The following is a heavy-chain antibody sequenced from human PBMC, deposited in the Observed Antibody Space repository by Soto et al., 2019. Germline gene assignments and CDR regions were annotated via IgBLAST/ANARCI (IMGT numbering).Heavy chain of an antibody. CDR3: ARERTGTTSMDV. CDR2: MNPNSGNT. Sequence: ASVKVSCKASGYTFASYDINWVRQATGQGLEWMGWMNPNSGNTGYAQKFRGRVTMTRNTSISTAYMELSSLRSEDTAVYYCARERTGTTSMDVWGQGTTVTVSS. D-gene: IGHD1-1*01. V-gene: IGHV1-8*01. CDR1: GYTFASYD. J-gene: IGHJ6*02.